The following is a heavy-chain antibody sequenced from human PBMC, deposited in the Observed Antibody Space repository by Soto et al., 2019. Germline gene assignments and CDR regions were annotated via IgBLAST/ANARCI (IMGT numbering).Heavy chain of an antibody. V-gene: IGHV3-30*18. CDR1: GFTFSSYG. Sequence: GGSLRLSCAASGFTFSSYGMHWVRQAPGKGLEWVAVISYDGSNKYYADSVKGRFTISRDNSKNTLYLQMNSLRAEDTAVYYCAKCIGDYDFWSGPDGLYYYYGMGVWGQGTTVTVSS. CDR3: AKCIGDYDFWSGPDGLYYYYGMGV. CDR2: ISYDGSNK. J-gene: IGHJ6*02. D-gene: IGHD3-3*01.